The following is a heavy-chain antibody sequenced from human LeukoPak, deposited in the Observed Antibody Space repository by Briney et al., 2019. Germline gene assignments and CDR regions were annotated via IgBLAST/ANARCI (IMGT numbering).Heavy chain of an antibody. CDR2: IHYDGSNK. J-gene: IGHJ4*02. Sequence: PGGSLRLSCAASGFTFGSYGMQWVRQAPGEGLEWVAFIHYDGSNKYYANSVKGRFTISRDNSKNTLYLHMNSLRAEDTAVYYCAKDPIRGVRPYYFSSWGQGTLVTVSS. V-gene: IGHV3-30*02. CDR1: GFTFGSYG. D-gene: IGHD3-10*01. CDR3: AKDPIRGVRPYYFSS.